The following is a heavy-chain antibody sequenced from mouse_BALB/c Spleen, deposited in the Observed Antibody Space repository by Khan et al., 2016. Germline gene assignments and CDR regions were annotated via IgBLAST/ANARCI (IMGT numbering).Heavy chain of an antibody. V-gene: IGHV3-1*02. Sequence: EVQLQESGPDLVKPSQSLSLTCTVTGYSISSGYSWHWIRQFPGNKLEWMAYIHYSGSPNSTPSLKSRISITRDTSKNQFFLQLISVTTEDTATYYCTRGDYYGSGYWGQGTTLTVSS. CDR1: GYSISSGYS. CDR3: TRGDYYGSGY. J-gene: IGHJ2*01. D-gene: IGHD1-1*01. CDR2: IHYSGSP.